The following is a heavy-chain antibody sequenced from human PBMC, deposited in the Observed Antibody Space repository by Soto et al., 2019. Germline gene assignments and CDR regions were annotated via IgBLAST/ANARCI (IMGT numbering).Heavy chain of an antibody. D-gene: IGHD3-10*01. CDR1: GFTFSSYA. V-gene: IGHV3-23*01. CDR2: ISGSGGST. J-gene: IGHJ4*02. CDR3: AKGAYYYGSGSYYLLSFDY. Sequence: GGSLRLSCAASGFTFSSYAMSWVRQAPGKGLEWVSAISGSGGSTYYADSVKGRFTISKDNSKNTLYLQMNSLRAEDTAVYYCAKGAYYYGSGSYYLLSFDYWGQGTLVTVSS.